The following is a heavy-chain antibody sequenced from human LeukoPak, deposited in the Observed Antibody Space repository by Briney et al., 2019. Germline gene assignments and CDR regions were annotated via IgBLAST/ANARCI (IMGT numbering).Heavy chain of an antibody. D-gene: IGHD4-17*01. J-gene: IGHJ4*02. V-gene: IGHV3-7*01. CDR2: INQAGSVQ. CDR1: GFSFSAYY. Sequence: PGGSLRLSCAASGFSFSAYYMNWVRQAPGKGPEWLANINQAGSVQNYVDSVRGRFTISRDNSKNTLYLQMNSLRAEDTAVYYCAKDRATMTTRIFDFWGQGTLVTVSS. CDR3: AKDRATMTTRIFDF.